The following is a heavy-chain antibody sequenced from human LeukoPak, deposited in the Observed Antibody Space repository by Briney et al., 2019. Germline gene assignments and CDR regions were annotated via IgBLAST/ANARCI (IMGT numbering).Heavy chain of an antibody. CDR1: GDTFTGYY. J-gene: IGHJ4*02. CDR2: INPNSGGT. D-gene: IGHD3-10*01. V-gene: IGHV1-2*02. Sequence: ASVKVSCKASGDTFTGYYMHWVRQAPGQGLEWMGWINPNSGGTNYAQNFQGRVTMTRDTSISTAYMELSRLRSDDTAVYYCARDWGPYYYGSGSYYNYWGQGTLVTVSS. CDR3: ARDWGPYYYGSGSYYNY.